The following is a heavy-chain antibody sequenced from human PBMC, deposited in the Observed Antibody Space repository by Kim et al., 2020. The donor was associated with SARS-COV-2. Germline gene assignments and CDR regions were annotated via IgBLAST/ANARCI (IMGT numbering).Heavy chain of an antibody. D-gene: IGHD6-19*01. Sequence: KPSLRSRVTISRASSKNQLSLKLTSVTAADTAVYYCAPILDVRGWPFACWGQGTLVTVSS. J-gene: IGHJ4*02. V-gene: IGHV4-59*01. CDR3: APILDVRGWPFAC.